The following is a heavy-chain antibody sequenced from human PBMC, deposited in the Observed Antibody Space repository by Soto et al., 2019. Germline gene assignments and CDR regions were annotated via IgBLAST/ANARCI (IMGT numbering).Heavy chain of an antibody. CDR3: ARDPEW. CDR1: GGSISSGGYY. J-gene: IGHJ4*03. CDR2: IYNIGSN. V-gene: IGHV4-31*03. Sequence: QVQLQESGPGLVKPSETLSLTCTVSGGSISSGGYYWSWIRQHPGKGLEWIGYIYNIGSNYYNPSLNSRVTISADTSRNQVSLQMNSVTAAETAVYYGARDPEWWGQGTIGTGSS. D-gene: IGHD2-8*01.